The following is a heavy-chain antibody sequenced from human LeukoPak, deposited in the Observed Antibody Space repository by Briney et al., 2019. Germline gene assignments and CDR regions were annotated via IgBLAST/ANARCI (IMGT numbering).Heavy chain of an antibody. CDR1: GFTFSNAW. CDR3: TTAIKTPGIVRYYGMDV. D-gene: IGHD2-21*01. CDR2: IKSKTDGGTT. J-gene: IGHJ6*02. V-gene: IGHV3-15*01. Sequence: PGGSLRLSCAASGFTFSNAWMSWVRQAPGKGLEWVGRIKSKTDGGTTDYAAPVKGKFTISRDDSKNTLYLQMNSLKTEDTAVYYCTTAIKTPGIVRYYGMDVWGQGTTVTVSS.